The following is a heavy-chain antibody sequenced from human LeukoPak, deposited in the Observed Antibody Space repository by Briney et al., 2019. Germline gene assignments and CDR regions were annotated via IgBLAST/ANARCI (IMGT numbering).Heavy chain of an antibody. CDR1: GYTFTGYY. D-gene: IGHD2-2*01. CDR2: INPNSGGT. Sequence: ASVKVSCKASGYTFTGYYMHWVRQAPGQGLEWMGWINPNSGGTNYAQKFQGRVTMTRDTSISTAYMELSRLRSDDTAVYYCAGVLVVPAADYFDYWGQGTLVTVSS. V-gene: IGHV1-2*02. J-gene: IGHJ4*02. CDR3: AGVLVVPAADYFDY.